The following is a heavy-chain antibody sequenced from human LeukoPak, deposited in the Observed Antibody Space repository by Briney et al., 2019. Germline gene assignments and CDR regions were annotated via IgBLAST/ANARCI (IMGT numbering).Heavy chain of an antibody. CDR2: MNPSSGNT. CDR3: ARVAYYYDSAGLYLNYFYGMDV. CDR1: GYTFTSYD. J-gene: IGHJ6*02. V-gene: IGHV1-8*01. Sequence: ASVKVSCKASGYTFTSYDINWVRQATGQGLEWLGWMNPSSGNTGYAQKFQGRVTMTRDTSISTAYMELSSLRSEDTAVYYCARVAYYYDSAGLYLNYFYGMDVWGQGTTVTVSS. D-gene: IGHD3-22*01.